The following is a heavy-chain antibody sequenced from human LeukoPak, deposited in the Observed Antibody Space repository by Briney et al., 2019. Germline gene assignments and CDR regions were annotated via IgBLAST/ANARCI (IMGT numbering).Heavy chain of an antibody. CDR3: ARGLVNEYSYVDY. J-gene: IGHJ4*02. D-gene: IGHD5-18*01. CDR2: ISYSGGST. Sequence: PGGSLRLSCAASGFTFSSYAMTWVRQAPGKGLEWVSGISYSGGSTYYAGSVKGQFTISRDNSKNTLYLQMNSLRAEDTAVYYCARGLVNEYSYVDYWGQGTLVTVSS. V-gene: IGHV3-23*01. CDR1: GFTFSSYA.